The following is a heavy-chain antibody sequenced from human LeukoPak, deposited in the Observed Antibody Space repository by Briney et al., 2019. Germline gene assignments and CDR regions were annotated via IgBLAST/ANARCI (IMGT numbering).Heavy chain of an antibody. CDR3: ARAPDYYDRSGYYPIRYLDL. V-gene: IGHV3-66*01. CDR1: GFIFSSYA. J-gene: IGHJ2*01. CDR2: IYRGGSI. D-gene: IGHD3-22*01. Sequence: GGSLRLSCAASGFIFSSYAMSWVRLAPGKGLEWVSVIYRGGSIYYADSVKGRFTISRDNSKNTLHLQMNSLRAEDTAVYYCARAPDYYDRSGYYPIRYLDLWGRGTLVTVSS.